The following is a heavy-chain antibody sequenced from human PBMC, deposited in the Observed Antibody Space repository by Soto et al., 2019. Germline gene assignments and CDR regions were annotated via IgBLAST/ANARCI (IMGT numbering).Heavy chain of an antibody. J-gene: IGHJ1*01. CDR1: GFNFGSYG. D-gene: IGHD3-10*01. Sequence: QEHLVESGGGIFQPGGSLRLSCEASGFNFGSYGMHWVRQAPGKGLGWVALISYVVSDKYYADSVKGRFTISRDNSRLTLFLQVDCLRTDEAVVYYCAKDFGALSDIWGQGTLVSVSS. CDR3: AKDFGALSDI. V-gene: IGHV3-30*18. CDR2: ISYVVSDK.